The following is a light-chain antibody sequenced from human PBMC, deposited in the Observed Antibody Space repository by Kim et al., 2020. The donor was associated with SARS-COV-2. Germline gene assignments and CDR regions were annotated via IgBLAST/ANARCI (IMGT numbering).Light chain of an antibody. CDR1: SSDVGAYNY. Sequence: GLSITFSCTGTSSDVGAYNYVSCSQQHPAKAHKLLIYVVSDRPSGISNRFSGSKSGNTASLTISALQAEDEADYYCSSYRGSTTWVFGGGTQLTV. CDR2: VVS. V-gene: IGLV2-14*03. J-gene: IGLJ3*02. CDR3: SSYRGSTTWV.